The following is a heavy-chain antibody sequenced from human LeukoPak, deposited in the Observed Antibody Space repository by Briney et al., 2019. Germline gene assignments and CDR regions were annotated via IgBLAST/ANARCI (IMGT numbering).Heavy chain of an antibody. J-gene: IGHJ5*02. V-gene: IGHV1-18*01. CDR2: ISAYNGNT. CDR3: AREGAYCSSTSCHIQNWFDP. D-gene: IGHD2-2*01. Sequence: HGASVKVSCKASGYTFTSYAFRWVRQAPGQGLEWMGWISAYNGNTNYAQKFQGRVTMTTDTSTSTAYMELRSLRSDDTAVYYCAREGAYCSSTSCHIQNWFDPWGQGTLVTVSS. CDR1: GYTFTSYA.